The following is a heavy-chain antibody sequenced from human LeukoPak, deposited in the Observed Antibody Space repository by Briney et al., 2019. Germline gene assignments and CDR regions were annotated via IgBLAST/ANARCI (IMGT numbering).Heavy chain of an antibody. D-gene: IGHD6-13*01. Sequence: GGSLRLSCSASGFTSSSYGMHWVRQAPGKGLEYVSAISSNGGSTYYADSVKGRFTISRDNSKNTLYLQMSSLRAEDTAVYYCVKDRRYSSNWYYFDYWGQGTLVIVSS. CDR1: GFTSSSYG. CDR3: VKDRRYSSNWYYFDY. J-gene: IGHJ4*02. CDR2: ISSNGGST. V-gene: IGHV3-64D*09.